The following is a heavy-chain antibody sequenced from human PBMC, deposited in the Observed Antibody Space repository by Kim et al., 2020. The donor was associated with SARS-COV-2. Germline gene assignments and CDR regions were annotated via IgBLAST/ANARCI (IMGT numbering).Heavy chain of an antibody. J-gene: IGHJ4*02. D-gene: IGHD1-26*01. Sequence: AESVKGRFTISRDNAKSTVYLQMNSLRAEDTAVYYCARNHLISGSNAVAYWGQGTLVTVSS. V-gene: IGHV3-74*01. CDR3: ARNHLISGSNAVAY.